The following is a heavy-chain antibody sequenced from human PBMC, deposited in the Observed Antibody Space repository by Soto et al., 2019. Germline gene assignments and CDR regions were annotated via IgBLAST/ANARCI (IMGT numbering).Heavy chain of an antibody. V-gene: IGHV4-39*01. D-gene: IGHD3-3*01. J-gene: IGHJ4*02. Sequence: QLQLQESGPGLVKPSETLSLTCTVSGGSISSSSYYWGWIRQPPGKGLEWIGSIYYSGSTYYNPSLKSRVTISVDTSKNQFSLKLSSVTAADTAVYYCARHDFGVVSCFDYWGQGTLVTVSS. CDR3: ARHDFGVVSCFDY. CDR1: GGSISSSSYY. CDR2: IYYSGST.